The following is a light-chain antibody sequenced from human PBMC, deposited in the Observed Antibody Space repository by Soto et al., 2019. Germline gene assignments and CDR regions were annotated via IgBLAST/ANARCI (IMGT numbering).Light chain of an antibody. Sequence: EVVLTQSPATLSLSPGERATLSCWASQSVTNYLAWYHQKPGQAPRLVIYDASTRAIGIPARFRGSGPGTDFTLTISTLEPEDSAVYYCQQRYNWPWTFGQGTKVEIK. CDR1: QSVTNY. V-gene: IGKV3-11*01. CDR3: QQRYNWPWT. J-gene: IGKJ1*01. CDR2: DAS.